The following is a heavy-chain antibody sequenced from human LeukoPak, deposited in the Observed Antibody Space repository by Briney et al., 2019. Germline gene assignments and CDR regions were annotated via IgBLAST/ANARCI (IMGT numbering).Heavy chain of an antibody. D-gene: IGHD2-15*01. J-gene: IGHJ4*02. CDR2: IYYSGST. Sequence: PSETLSLTCTVSGGSISSYYWSWIRQPPGKGLEWIGYIYYSGSTNYNPSLKSRVTISVDTSKNQFSLKLSSVTAADTAVYFCARHGVYGGTLDYWGQGTLVTVS. CDR3: ARHGVYGGTLDY. CDR1: GGSISSYY. V-gene: IGHV4-59*08.